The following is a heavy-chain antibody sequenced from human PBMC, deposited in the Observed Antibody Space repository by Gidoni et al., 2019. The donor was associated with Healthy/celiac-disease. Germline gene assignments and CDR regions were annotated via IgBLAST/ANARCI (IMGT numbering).Heavy chain of an antibody. CDR2: IKSKTDGGTT. J-gene: IGHJ5*02. D-gene: IGHD3-9*01. V-gene: IGHV3-15*01. Sequence: EVQLVESGGGLVKPGGSLRLSCAASGFTFSNAWMSWVRQAPGKGLEWVGRIKSKTDGGTTDYAAPVKGRFTISRDDSKNTLYLQMNSLKTEDTAVYYCTTDRVYYDILADRWFDPWGQGTLVTVSS. CDR3: TTDRVYYDILADRWFDP. CDR1: GFTFSNAW.